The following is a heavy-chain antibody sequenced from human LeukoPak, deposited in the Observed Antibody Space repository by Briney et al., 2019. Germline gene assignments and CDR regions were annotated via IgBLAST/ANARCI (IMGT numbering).Heavy chain of an antibody. CDR1: GFTFSSYG. CDR3: AKVVVVPAATELRY. V-gene: IGHV3-30*02. D-gene: IGHD2-2*01. J-gene: IGHJ4*02. Sequence: GGSLRLSCAASGFTFSSYGMHWVRQAPGKGLEWVAFIRYGGSNKYYADSVKGRFTISRDNSKNTLYLQMNSLRAEDTAVYYCAKVVVVPAATELRYWGQGTLVTVSS. CDR2: IRYGGSNK.